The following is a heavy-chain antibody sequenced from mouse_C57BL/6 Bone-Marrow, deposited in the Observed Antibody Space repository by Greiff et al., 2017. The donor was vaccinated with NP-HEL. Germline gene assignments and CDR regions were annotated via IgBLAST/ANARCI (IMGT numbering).Heavy chain of an antibody. D-gene: IGHD1-1*01. CDR2: IDPSDSET. Sequence: QVQLQQPGAELVRPGSSVKLSCKASGYTFTSYWMHWVKQRPIQGLEWIGNIDPSDSETHYNQKFKDKATLTVDKSSSTAYMQLSSLTSEDSAVYYCARGHLLRRTFAYWGQGTLVTVSA. J-gene: IGHJ3*01. CDR1: GYTFTSYW. V-gene: IGHV1-52*01. CDR3: ARGHLLRRTFAY.